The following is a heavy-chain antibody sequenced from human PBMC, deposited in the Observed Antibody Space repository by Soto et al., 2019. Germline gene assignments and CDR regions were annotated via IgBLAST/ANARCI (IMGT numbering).Heavy chain of an antibody. V-gene: IGHV1-3*01. D-gene: IGHD3-16*01. CDR1: GYTFTSYA. Sequence: QVQLVQSGAEVKKPGASVKVSCKASGYTFTSYAMRWVRQAPGQRLEWMGWINAGNGNTKYSQKLQGRVTITRDTSESTAYMELSSLRSEDTAVYYCANALGLYYFDYWGQGTLVTVSS. CDR3: ANALGLYYFDY. J-gene: IGHJ4*02. CDR2: INAGNGNT.